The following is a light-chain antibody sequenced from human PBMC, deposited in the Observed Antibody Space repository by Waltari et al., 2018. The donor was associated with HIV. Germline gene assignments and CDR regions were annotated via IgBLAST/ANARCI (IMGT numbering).Light chain of an antibody. Sequence: EVVITQSPATLSVSPGEGATLSCGARPSGNYNLAWYQQKPGQAPRLLLYGASNRATGIPARFSGSGSGTEFTLTITSLQSEDFTVYYCQQYNNWPLTFGGGTKVEIK. CDR2: GAS. CDR3: QQYNNWPLT. J-gene: IGKJ4*01. CDR1: PSGNYN. V-gene: IGKV3-15*01.